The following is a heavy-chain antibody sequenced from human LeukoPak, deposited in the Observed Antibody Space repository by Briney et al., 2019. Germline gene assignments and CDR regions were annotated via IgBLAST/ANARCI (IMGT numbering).Heavy chain of an antibody. CDR3: AREGRNWNNWFDP. Sequence: SETLSLTCTVSGGSISSYYWSWIRQPPGKGLEWIGYIYYSGSTNYNPSPKSRVTISVDTSKNQFSLKLSSVTAADTAVYYCAREGRNWNNWFDPWGQGTLVTVSS. CDR1: GGSISSYY. D-gene: IGHD1-1*01. V-gene: IGHV4-59*01. J-gene: IGHJ5*02. CDR2: IYYSGST.